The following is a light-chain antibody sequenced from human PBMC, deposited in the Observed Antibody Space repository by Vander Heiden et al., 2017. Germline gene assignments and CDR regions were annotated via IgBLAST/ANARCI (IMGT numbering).Light chain of an antibody. CDR1: QSLLHSNGYNY. CDR3: RQSLPTPLT. CDR2: LGS. J-gene: IGKJ4*01. V-gene: IGKV2-28*01. Sequence: DIVMTQSPLSLPVTPGEPASVSCRSSQSLLHSNGYNYLDWYLQKPGQSPQLLIYLGSNRASGVPDRLSGSGSGTDFTLKISRVEAEDVGVYYCRQSLPTPLTFGGGTKVEIK.